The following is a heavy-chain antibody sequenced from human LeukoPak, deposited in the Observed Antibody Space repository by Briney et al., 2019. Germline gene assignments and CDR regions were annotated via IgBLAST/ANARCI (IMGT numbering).Heavy chain of an antibody. D-gene: IGHD4-23*01. CDR2: MNPNSGNT. Sequence: PWASVKVSCKASGYTFTSYDINWVRQATGQGLEWMGWMNPNSGNTGYAQKFRGRVTMTRNTSISTAYMELSSLRSEDTAVYYCARGGALTVVTSYYYYGMDVWGQGTTVTVSS. CDR1: GYTFTSYD. J-gene: IGHJ6*02. V-gene: IGHV1-8*01. CDR3: ARGGALTVVTSYYYYGMDV.